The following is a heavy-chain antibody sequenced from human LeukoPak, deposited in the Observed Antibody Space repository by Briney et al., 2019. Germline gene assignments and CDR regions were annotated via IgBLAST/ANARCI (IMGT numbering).Heavy chain of an antibody. J-gene: IGHJ4*02. V-gene: IGHV4-59*12. CDR3: ARSTRY. D-gene: IGHD5/OR15-5a*01. Sequence: PSETLSLTCTVSGGSISSYYWSWIRQPPRKGLEWIGYIYYSGSTNYNPSLKSRVTISVDTSKSQYSLKLSSVTAADTAVYYCARSTRYWGQGTLVTVSS. CDR2: IYYSGST. CDR1: GGSISSYY.